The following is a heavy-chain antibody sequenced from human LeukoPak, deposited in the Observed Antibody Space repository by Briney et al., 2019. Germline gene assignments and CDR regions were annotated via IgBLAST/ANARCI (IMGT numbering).Heavy chain of an antibody. CDR1: GFTFSSYA. Sequence: GGSLRLSCAASGFTFSSYAMSWVRQAPGKGLEWVANINPHGSARGYVGSVKGRFTVSRDNAKHSLYLQMNSLRAEDTALYYCARVSYRQDGMDVWGQGATVIVSS. D-gene: IGHD5-12*01. J-gene: IGHJ6*02. V-gene: IGHV3-7*03. CDR3: ARVSYRQDGMDV. CDR2: INPHGSAR.